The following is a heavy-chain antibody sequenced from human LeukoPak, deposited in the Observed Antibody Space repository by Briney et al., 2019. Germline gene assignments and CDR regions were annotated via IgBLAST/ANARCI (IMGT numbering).Heavy chain of an antibody. Sequence: ASVKVSCKASGDTFTGYYMHWVRQAPGQGLEWMGWINPNSGGTNYAQKFQGRVTMTRDTSISTAYMELSRLRSDDTAVYYCARAPRYSENLVDPWGQGTLVTVSS. CDR2: INPNSGGT. CDR3: ARAPRYSENLVDP. CDR1: GDTFTGYY. J-gene: IGHJ5*02. V-gene: IGHV1-2*02. D-gene: IGHD1-26*01.